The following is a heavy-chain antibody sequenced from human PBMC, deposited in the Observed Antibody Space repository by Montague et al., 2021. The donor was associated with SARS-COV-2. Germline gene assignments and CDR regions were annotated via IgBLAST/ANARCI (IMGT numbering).Heavy chain of an antibody. V-gene: IGHV4-61*02. Sequence: TLSLTCTVSGASISSGSFYWSWIRQPARKGPEWIGCIYTSGTTDYNPSLKSRVTISVDTSKNQFSLKLTSVTAADTAVYYCARAHSVSLAHVDNWGQGSLVTVSS. CDR3: ARAHSVSLAHVDN. J-gene: IGHJ4*02. CDR1: GASISSGSFY. D-gene: IGHD3-16*01. CDR2: IYTSGTT.